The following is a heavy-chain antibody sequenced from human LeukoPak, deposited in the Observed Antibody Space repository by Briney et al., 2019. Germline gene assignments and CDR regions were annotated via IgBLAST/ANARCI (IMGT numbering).Heavy chain of an antibody. D-gene: IGHD2-2*01. Sequence: PGGSLRLSCAASGFTFDDYAMHWVRQAPGKGLEWVSGISWNSGSIGYADSVKGRFTISRDNAKNSLYLQMNSLRAEDTAVYYCARDWIWDIVVVPAAWMDVWGQGTTVTVSS. CDR3: ARDWIWDIVVVPAAWMDV. CDR2: ISWNSGSI. CDR1: GFTFDDYA. J-gene: IGHJ6*02. V-gene: IGHV3-9*01.